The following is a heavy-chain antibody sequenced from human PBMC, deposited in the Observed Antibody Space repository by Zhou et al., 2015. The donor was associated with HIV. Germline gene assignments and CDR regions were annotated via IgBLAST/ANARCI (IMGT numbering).Heavy chain of an antibody. CDR3: ARPAAMVRYYYGMDV. Sequence: VQLVESGGGVVQPGRSLRLSCAASGFTFSSYGMHWVRQAPGKGLEWVAVIWYDGSNKYYADSVKGRFTISRDNSKNTLYLQMNSLRAEDTAVYYCARPAAMVRYYYGMDVWGQGTTVTVSS. J-gene: IGHJ6*02. D-gene: IGHD5-18*01. CDR2: IWYDGSNK. CDR1: GFTFSSYG. V-gene: IGHV3-33*01.